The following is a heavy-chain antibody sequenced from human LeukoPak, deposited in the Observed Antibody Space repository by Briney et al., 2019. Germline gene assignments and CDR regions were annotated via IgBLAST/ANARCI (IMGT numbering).Heavy chain of an antibody. CDR1: GYTFSSYS. CDR2: IIVRSKYI. J-gene: IGHJ4*02. CDR3: VRLRRNI. D-gene: IGHD1/OR15-1a*01. V-gene: IGHV3-21*01. Sequence: PGGSLRLSCAASGYTFSSYSINWVRQAPGKGLEWVSSIIVRSKYIYYAGLGRGRFRTSRDEARDSLYLQMNSLRAEDTAVYYCVRLRRNIWGQGTLVIVSS.